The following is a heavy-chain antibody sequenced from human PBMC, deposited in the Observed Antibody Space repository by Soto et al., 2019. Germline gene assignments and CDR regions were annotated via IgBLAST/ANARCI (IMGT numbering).Heavy chain of an antibody. CDR3: ARATPAGSADF. D-gene: IGHD2-2*01. CDR1: GGSNIRDGYY. Sequence: PSETLSLTCTVSGGSNIRDGYYWSWIRQHPGKGLEWIAYISYSGSSYSNPSLKSRVTISADTSKNQFSLRLTSVTAADTAVYFCARATPAGSADFWGQGTLLTVSS. V-gene: IGHV4-31*03. J-gene: IGHJ4*02. CDR2: ISYSGSS.